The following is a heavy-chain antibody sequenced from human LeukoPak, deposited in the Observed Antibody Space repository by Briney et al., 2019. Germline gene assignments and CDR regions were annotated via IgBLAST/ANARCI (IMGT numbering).Heavy chain of an antibody. CDR2: INHSGST. V-gene: IGHV4-34*01. CDR3: ARPDGSSSRSFDY. J-gene: IGHJ4*02. D-gene: IGHD6-6*01. Sequence: SETLSLTCAVYGGSFSGYYWSWIRQPPGKGLEWIGEINHSGSTNYNPSLKSRVTISVDTSKNQFSLKLSSVTAADTAVYYCARPDGSSSRSFDYWGQGTLVTVSS. CDR1: GGSFSGYY.